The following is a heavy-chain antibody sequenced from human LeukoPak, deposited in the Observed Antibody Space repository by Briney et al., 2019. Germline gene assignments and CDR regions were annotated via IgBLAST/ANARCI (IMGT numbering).Heavy chain of an antibody. CDR2: IGPTGSDR. CDR3: ATETNGHHYDY. D-gene: IGHD1-14*01. V-gene: IGHV3-21*06. J-gene: IGHJ4*02. Sequence: GGSLRLSCTASGLTFSTSGFNWVRQAPGKGLEWVASIGPTGSDRYHADSIKGRFTISRDNANNFLYLQMNSLRAGDTAVYYCATETNGHHYDYWGQGTLLTVSS. CDR1: GLTFSTSG.